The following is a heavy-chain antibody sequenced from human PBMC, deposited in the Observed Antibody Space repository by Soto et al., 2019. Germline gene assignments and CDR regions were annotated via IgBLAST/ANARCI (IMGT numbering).Heavy chain of an antibody. V-gene: IGHV3-30*18. J-gene: IGHJ4*02. CDR2: ISYDGSNK. CDR1: GFTFSSYG. CDR3: AKDPSSGYYYVDY. Sequence: PGGSLRLSCAASGFTFSSYGMHWVRQAPGKGLEWVAVISYDGSNKYYADSVKGRFTISRDNSKNTLYLQMNSLRAEDTAVYYCAKDPSSGYYYVDYWGQGTLVTVS. D-gene: IGHD3-22*01.